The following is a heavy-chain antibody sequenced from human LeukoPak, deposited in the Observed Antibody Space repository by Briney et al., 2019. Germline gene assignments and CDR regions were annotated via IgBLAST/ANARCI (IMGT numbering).Heavy chain of an antibody. CDR3: AIVRGVRIAAAHY. Sequence: ASVKVSCKASGYIFTAYYMHWVRQAPGQGLEWMGWISAYNGNTNYAQKLQGRVTMTTDTSTSTAYMELRSLRSDDTAVYYCAIVRGVRIAAAHYWGQGTLVTVSS. D-gene: IGHD6-13*01. V-gene: IGHV1-18*04. CDR2: ISAYNGNT. CDR1: GYIFTAYY. J-gene: IGHJ4*02.